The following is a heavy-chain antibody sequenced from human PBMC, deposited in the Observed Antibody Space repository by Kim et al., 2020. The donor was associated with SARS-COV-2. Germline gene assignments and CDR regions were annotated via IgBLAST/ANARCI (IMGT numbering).Heavy chain of an antibody. CDR3: ARRKRSSWYHGMDV. D-gene: IGHD6-13*01. V-gene: IGHV4-39*01. Sequence: NPSLKSRVPISVDTSKNQFSLKLSSVTAADTAVYYCARRKRSSWYHGMDVWGQGTTVTVSS. J-gene: IGHJ6*02.